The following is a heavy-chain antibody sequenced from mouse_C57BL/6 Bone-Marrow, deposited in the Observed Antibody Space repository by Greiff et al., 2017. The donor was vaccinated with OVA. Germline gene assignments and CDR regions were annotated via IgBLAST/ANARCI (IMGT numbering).Heavy chain of an antibody. CDR3: ARIGGFFHFDY. D-gene: IGHD2-14*01. V-gene: IGHV5-4*03. J-gene: IGHJ2*01. CDR2: ISDGGSYT. Sequence: DVMLVESGGGLVKPGGSLKLSCAASGFTFSSYAMSWVRQTSEKRLEWVATISDGGSYTYYPDNVKGRFTISRDNAKNNLYLQMSHLKSEDTAMYYCARIGGFFHFDYWGQGTTLTVSS. CDR1: GFTFSSYA.